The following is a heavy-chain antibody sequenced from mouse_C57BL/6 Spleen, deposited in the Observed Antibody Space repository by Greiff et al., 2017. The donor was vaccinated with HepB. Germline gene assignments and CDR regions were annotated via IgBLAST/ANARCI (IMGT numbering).Heavy chain of an antibody. J-gene: IGHJ1*03. Sequence: VQLQQSGAELVRPGASVTLSCKASGYTFTDYEMHWVKQTPVHGLEWIGAIDPETGGTAYNQKFKGKAILTADKSSSTAYMELRSLTSEDSAVYYCTPAYYYGSSYWYFDVWGTGTTVTVSS. V-gene: IGHV1-15*01. CDR2: IDPETGGT. D-gene: IGHD1-1*01. CDR3: TPAYYYGSSYWYFDV. CDR1: GYTFTDYE.